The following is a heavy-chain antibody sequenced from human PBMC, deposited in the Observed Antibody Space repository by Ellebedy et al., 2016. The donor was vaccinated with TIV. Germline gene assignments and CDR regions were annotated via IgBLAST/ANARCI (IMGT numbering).Heavy chain of an antibody. CDR1: GGSFSGYY. Sequence: SETLSLXCAVYGGSFSGYYWSWIRQPPGKGLEWIGEINHSGSTNYNPSLKSRVTISVDTSKNQFSLKLSSVTAADTAVYYCARGGKRFARGVVAATLLVPNLWFDPWGQGTLVTVSS. CDR2: INHSGST. V-gene: IGHV4-34*01. CDR3: ARGGKRFARGVVAATLLVPNLWFDP. D-gene: IGHD2-15*01. J-gene: IGHJ5*02.